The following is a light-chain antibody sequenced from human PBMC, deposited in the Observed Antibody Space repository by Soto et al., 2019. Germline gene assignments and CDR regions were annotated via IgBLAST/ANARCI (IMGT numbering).Light chain of an antibody. CDR2: KTS. Sequence: DIQLTQSPSTLSASVGDRVTITCRASQSISSRLAWYQQKPGKAPNLLIYKTSNLESGVPSRFSGSGSGTECTLTISSLQPDDGAAYYCQYYNDYCWRFGQGPKVEIK. J-gene: IGKJ1*01. CDR3: QYYNDYCWR. V-gene: IGKV1-5*03. CDR1: QSISSR.